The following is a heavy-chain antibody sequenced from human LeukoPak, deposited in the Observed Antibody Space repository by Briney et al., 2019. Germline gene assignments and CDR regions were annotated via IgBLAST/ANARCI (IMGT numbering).Heavy chain of an antibody. CDR1: GGSISSSSYY. Sequence: PSETLSLTCTVSGGSISSSSYYWGWIRQPAGKGLEWIGRIYTSGSTNYNPSLKSRVTISVDTSKNQFSPKLSSVTAADTAVYYCARVGLVLGSPLFDYWGQGTLVTVSS. J-gene: IGHJ4*02. CDR2: IYTSGST. CDR3: ARVGLVLGSPLFDY. V-gene: IGHV4-61*02. D-gene: IGHD7-27*01.